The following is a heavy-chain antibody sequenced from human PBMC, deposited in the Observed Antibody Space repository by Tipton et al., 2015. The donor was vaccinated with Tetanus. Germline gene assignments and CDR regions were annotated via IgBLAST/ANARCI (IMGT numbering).Heavy chain of an antibody. J-gene: IGHJ5*02. Sequence: GLVKPSQTLSLTCSVSGASISSGGYFWNWIRHHPGKGLEWIGYVYYSGSTYYNPSLKSRVTISVDTSTNQFFLKLTSVTAADTAVYYCARDRGGGRVARLNWFDPWGQGTLVTVSS. V-gene: IGHV4-31*02. CDR1: GASISSGGYF. CDR3: ARDRGGGRVARLNWFDP. D-gene: IGHD2-21*01. CDR2: VYYSGST.